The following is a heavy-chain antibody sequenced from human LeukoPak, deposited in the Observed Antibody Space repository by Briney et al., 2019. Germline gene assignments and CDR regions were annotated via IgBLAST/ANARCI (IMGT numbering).Heavy chain of an antibody. J-gene: IGHJ4*02. CDR2: IYYSGNT. CDR3: ARVSCSSTSCLDY. Sequence: SETLSLTCTVSGGFISSSGYYWGWIRQPPGKGLEWIGSIYYSGNTYYNPSLKSRVTISVDTSKNQFSLKLSSVTAADTAVFYCARVSCSSTSCLDYWGQGTLVTVSS. CDR1: GGFISSSGYY. V-gene: IGHV4-39*01. D-gene: IGHD2-2*01.